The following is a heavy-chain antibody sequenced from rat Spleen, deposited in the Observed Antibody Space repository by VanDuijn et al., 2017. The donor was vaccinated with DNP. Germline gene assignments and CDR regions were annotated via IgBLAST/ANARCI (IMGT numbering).Heavy chain of an antibody. D-gene: IGHD1-6*01. CDR3: ARVGFHGGAMDA. Sequence: EVKLVESGGGLVQPGRSLKLSCAASGFNFNDYWMGWVRKAPGKGLEWIGEINGDSSTINHIPSLKDKFTISRDNAQNTLYLQMSKLGSEDTAIYYGARVGFHGGAMDAWGQGTSVTVSS. J-gene: IGHJ4*01. V-gene: IGHV4-2*01. CDR1: GFNFNDYW. CDR2: INGDSSTI.